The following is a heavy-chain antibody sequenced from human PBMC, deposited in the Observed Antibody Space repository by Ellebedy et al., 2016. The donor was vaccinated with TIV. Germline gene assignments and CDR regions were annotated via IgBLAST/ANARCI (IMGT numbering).Heavy chain of an antibody. J-gene: IGHJ6*02. CDR2: ISAYNGNT. Sequence: ASVKVSXXASGYTFTSYYMHWVRQAPGQGLEWMGWISAYNGNTNYAQKLQGRVTMTTDTSTSTAHMELRSLRSDDTAVYYCARDLEEILWFGELTTPYGMDVWGQGTTVTVSS. CDR3: ARDLEEILWFGELTTPYGMDV. V-gene: IGHV1-18*04. D-gene: IGHD3-10*01. CDR1: GYTFTSYY.